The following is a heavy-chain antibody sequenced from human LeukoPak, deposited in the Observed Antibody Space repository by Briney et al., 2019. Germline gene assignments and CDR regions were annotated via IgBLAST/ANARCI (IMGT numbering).Heavy chain of an antibody. Sequence: SETLSLTCTVSGGSISSDSWTWIRQPPGKGLKWIGYIYYSGSTNYNPSLKSRVTMSVDTSKNQFSLKLTSVTAADSAVYYCARYLRQPGTFYLDYWGQGTLVTVSS. CDR2: IYYSGST. CDR3: ARYLRQPGTFYLDY. D-gene: IGHD3-16*01. CDR1: GGSISSDS. V-gene: IGHV4-59*01. J-gene: IGHJ4*02.